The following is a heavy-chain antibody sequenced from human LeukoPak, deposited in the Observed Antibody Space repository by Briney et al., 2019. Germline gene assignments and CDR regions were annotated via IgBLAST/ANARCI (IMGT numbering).Heavy chain of an antibody. CDR1: GGXISTYY. CDR3: ARERGPRYYFDY. V-gene: IGHV4-59*01. D-gene: IGHD3-16*01. J-gene: IGHJ4*02. Sequence: SETLSLTCIVSGGXISTYYCSWIRQPPGKGLEWIGYIYYSGSTNYNPSLKSRVTISVDTSKNQFSLKLSSVTAADTAVYYCARERGPRYYFDYWGQGTLVTVSS. CDR2: IYYSGST.